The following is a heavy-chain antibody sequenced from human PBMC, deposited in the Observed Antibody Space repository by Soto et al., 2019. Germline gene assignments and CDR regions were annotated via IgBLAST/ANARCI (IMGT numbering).Heavy chain of an antibody. J-gene: IGHJ4*02. CDR3: AKDEGVGGTLGLFDY. D-gene: IGHD1-26*01. CDR1: GFDFTYYA. V-gene: IGHV3-30*18. Sequence: QVQLVESGGGAVQPGESLRLSCVASGFDFTYYAMHWVRQAPGKGLESVAVMSSDGSIIHHTDSVKGRFTISRDNSKNTLYLQMNSLRKEDTAVYFCAKDEGVGGTLGLFDYWGQGTLVPVSS. CDR2: MSSDGSII.